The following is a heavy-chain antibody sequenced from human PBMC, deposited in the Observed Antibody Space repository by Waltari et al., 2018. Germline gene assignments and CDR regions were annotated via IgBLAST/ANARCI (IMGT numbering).Heavy chain of an antibody. J-gene: IGHJ4*02. D-gene: IGHD3-10*01. CDR3: ARWRVGYYGSGSFDY. Sequence: QVQLVQSGAEVKKPGASVKVSCKASGYTFTSYDINWVRQATGQGLEWMGGIIPILGIANYAQKFQGRVTITADESTSTAYMELSSLRSEDTAVYYCARWRVGYYGSGSFDYWGQGTLVTVSS. V-gene: IGHV1-69*10. CDR1: GYTFTSYD. CDR2: IIPILGIA.